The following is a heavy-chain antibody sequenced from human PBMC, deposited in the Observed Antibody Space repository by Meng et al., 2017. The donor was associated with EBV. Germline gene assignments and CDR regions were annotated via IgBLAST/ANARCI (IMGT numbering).Heavy chain of an antibody. CDR3: ASAEEAVAGTLDY. J-gene: IGHJ4*02. V-gene: IGHV3-30*03. Sequence: GRLVESGGGVVQPGRSLRLSCAASGFTFSSYGMHWVRQAPGKGLEWVAVISYDGSNKYYADSVKGRFTISRDNSKNTLYLQMNSLRAEDTAVYYCASAEEAVAGTLDYWGQGTLVTVSS. D-gene: IGHD6-19*01. CDR1: GFTFSSYG. CDR2: ISYDGSNK.